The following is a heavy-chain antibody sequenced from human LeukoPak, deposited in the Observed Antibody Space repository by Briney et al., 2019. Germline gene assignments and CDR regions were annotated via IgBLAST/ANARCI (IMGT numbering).Heavy chain of an antibody. CDR2: ISSSSNYI. V-gene: IGHV3-21*01. J-gene: IGHJ5*02. CDR3: ARDPSSGWYLKGWFDP. D-gene: IGHD6-19*01. Sequence: GGSLRLSCSASGFTFSSYSMNWVRQAPGKGLEWVSSISSSSNYIYYADSVKGRFTISRDNAKNSLYLQMNSLRAEDTAVYYCARDPSSGWYLKGWFDPWGQGTLVTVSS. CDR1: GFTFSSYS.